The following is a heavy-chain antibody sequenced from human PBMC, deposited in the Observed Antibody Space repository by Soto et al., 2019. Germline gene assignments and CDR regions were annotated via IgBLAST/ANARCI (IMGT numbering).Heavy chain of an antibody. CDR1: GFTFSSYG. Sequence: QVQLVESGGGVVQPGRSLRLSCAASGFTFSSYGMHWVRQAPGKGLEWVAVISYDGSNKYYADSVKGRFTISRDNSKNTLYLQMNSLRAEDTAVYYCAKALLWFGELPGVEWFDPWGQGTLVTVSS. CDR3: AKALLWFGELPGVEWFDP. J-gene: IGHJ5*02. CDR2: ISYDGSNK. D-gene: IGHD3-10*01. V-gene: IGHV3-30*18.